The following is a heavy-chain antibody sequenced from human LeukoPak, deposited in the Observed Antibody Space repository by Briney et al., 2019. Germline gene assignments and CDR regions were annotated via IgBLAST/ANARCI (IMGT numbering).Heavy chain of an antibody. CDR1: GYTFTSYD. Sequence: ASVKVSCKASGYTFTSYDINWVRQATGQGLEWMGWMNPNSGNTGYAQKFQGRVTMTRNTSISTAYMELSSLRSEDTAVYYCARVPTNYYDSSGYPYPFDYWGQGTLVTVSS. CDR2: MNPNSGNT. V-gene: IGHV1-8*01. CDR3: ARVPTNYYDSSGYPYPFDY. D-gene: IGHD3-22*01. J-gene: IGHJ4*02.